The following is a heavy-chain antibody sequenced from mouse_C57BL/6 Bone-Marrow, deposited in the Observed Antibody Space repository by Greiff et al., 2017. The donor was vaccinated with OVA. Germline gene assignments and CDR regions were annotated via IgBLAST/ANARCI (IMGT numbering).Heavy chain of an antibody. CDR3: ARKQLRLRDYYAMDY. D-gene: IGHD3-2*02. Sequence: VQGVESGPGLVAPSQSLSITCTVSGFSLTSYAISWVRQPPGKGLEWLGVIWTGGGTNYYSALKSRLSISKDNSKSTVFLKMNSLQTDDTARYYCARKQLRLRDYYAMDYWGQGTSVTVSS. CDR1: GFSLTSYA. V-gene: IGHV2-9-1*01. J-gene: IGHJ4*01. CDR2: IWTGGGT.